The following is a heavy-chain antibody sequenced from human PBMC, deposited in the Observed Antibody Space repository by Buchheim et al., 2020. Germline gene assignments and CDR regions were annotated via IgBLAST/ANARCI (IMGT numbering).Heavy chain of an antibody. J-gene: IGHJ4*02. D-gene: IGHD3-22*01. V-gene: IGHV3-49*03. CDR3: TRVRYYDSGAYLYYFDY. CDR2: IRSKAYGGSP. CDR1: GFIFGDHA. Sequence: EVQLVESGGGLVQPGRSLRLSCISSGFIFGDHAVTWFRQAPGKGLEWVGFIRSKAYGGSPDYAASVKGRFTITRDDSTSTAYLQMNSLKTEDTAMYYCTRVRYYDSGAYLYYFDYWGQGTL.